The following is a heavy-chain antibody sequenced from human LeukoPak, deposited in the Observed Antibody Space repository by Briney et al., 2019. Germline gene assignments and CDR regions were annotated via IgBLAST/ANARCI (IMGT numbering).Heavy chain of an antibody. CDR3: AKGKSVAGIFDY. D-gene: IGHD6-19*01. J-gene: IGHJ4*02. V-gene: IGHV3-23*01. CDR2: ISGSGSNT. CDR1: GFTVSSNY. Sequence: GGSLRLSCAASGFTVSSNYMSWVRQAPGKGLDWVSLISGSGSNTYYADSVQGRFTISRDNSRNTLYLQMSSLRAEDTAIYYCAKGKSVAGIFDYWGQGTLVTVSS.